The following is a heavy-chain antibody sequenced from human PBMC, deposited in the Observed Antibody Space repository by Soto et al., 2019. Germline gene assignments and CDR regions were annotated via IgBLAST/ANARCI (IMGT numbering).Heavy chain of an antibody. CDR2: ISRGNKYV. CDR1: GMAFSNYN. J-gene: IGHJ5*02. V-gene: IGHV3-21*02. CDR3: ARDTSEGAERNWFDP. D-gene: IGHD1-1*01. Sequence: EEELVESGGGLVKHGGSLRLSCVASGMAFSNYNMNWVRQAPGKGLEWVACISRGNKYVYYADSVKGRFTISRDDSQNSVYLDMASLSTEDTATYYCARDTSEGAERNWFDPWGQGTLVIVSS.